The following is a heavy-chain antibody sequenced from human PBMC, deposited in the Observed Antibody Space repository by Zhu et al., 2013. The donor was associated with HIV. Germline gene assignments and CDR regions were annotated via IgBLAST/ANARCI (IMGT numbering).Heavy chain of an antibody. Sequence: VQLLESGGGLVKPGGSLRLSCAASGFTFSSYSMNWVRQAPGKGLEWVSSISSSSSYIYYADSVKGRFTISRDNAKNSLYLQMNSLRAEDTAVYYCAREGQDYGDYVLDYWGQGTLVTVSS. CDR3: AREGQDYGDYVLDY. D-gene: IGHD4-17*01. J-gene: IGHJ4*02. V-gene: IGHV3-21*01. CDR2: ISSSSSYI. CDR1: GFTFSSYS.